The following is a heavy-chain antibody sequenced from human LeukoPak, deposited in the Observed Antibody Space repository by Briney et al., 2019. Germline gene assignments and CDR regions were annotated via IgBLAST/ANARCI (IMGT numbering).Heavy chain of an antibody. J-gene: IGHJ4*02. CDR2: ISGSGGST. V-gene: IGHV3-23*01. CDR1: GFTFSTYA. CDR3: AAHSSGYYVPFDY. Sequence: GGSLRLSCAASGFTFSTYAMSWVRQAPGKGLEWVSTISGSGGSTYYADSVKGRFTISRDNSKNTLYLQMNSLRAEDTAVYYYAAHSSGYYVPFDYWGQGTLVTVSS. D-gene: IGHD3-22*01.